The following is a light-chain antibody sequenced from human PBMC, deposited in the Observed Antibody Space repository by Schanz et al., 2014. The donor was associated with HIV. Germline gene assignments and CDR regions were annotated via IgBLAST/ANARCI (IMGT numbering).Light chain of an antibody. Sequence: EIVMTQSPGTLSVSPGERATLSCRASQSVSSSYLAWYQQKPGQAPRLLIYGASSRATGVPARFSGSGSGTEFTLTISSLQSEEVAVDYRQQFFTTPHFGGGTKV. CDR3: QQFFTTPH. V-gene: IGKV3D-15*01. CDR1: QSVSSSY. J-gene: IGKJ4*01. CDR2: GAS.